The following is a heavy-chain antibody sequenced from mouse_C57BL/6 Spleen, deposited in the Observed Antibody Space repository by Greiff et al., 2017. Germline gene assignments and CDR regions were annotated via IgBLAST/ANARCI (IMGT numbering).Heavy chain of an antibody. D-gene: IGHD1-1*01. Sequence: QVQLQQSGAELVRPGTSVTVSCKASGYAFTTYLIEWVKQRPGQGLAWIGVINPGSGGTNYNEKFKGKATLTADKSSSTAYMQLSSLTSEDSAVYFCARRLLRYPYAMDYWGQGTSVTVSS. CDR1: GYAFTTYL. CDR3: ARRLLRYPYAMDY. V-gene: IGHV1-54*01. J-gene: IGHJ4*01. CDR2: INPGSGGT.